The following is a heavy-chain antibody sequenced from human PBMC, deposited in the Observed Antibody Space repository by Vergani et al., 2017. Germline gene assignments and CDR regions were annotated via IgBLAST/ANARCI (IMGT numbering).Heavy chain of an antibody. D-gene: IGHD6-19*01. CDR3: ARDSSGWYGGDY. V-gene: IGHV3-21*01. Sequence: EVQMVESGGGLVKPGGSLRLSCVASGFTFSHYSMNWVRQAPGKGLEWVSSISGNNDDVYYADSVKGRFTISRDNAKNSLYLDMSSLRTEDTAVYYCARDSSGWYGGDYWGQGTLVTVSS. CDR2: ISGNNDDV. CDR1: GFTFSHYS. J-gene: IGHJ4*02.